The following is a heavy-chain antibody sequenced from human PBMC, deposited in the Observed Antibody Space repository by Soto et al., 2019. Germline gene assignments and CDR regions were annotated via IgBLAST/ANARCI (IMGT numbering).Heavy chain of an antibody. CDR2: IYYSGST. CDR1: GGSMSSYY. J-gene: IGHJ4*02. Sequence: QVQLQESGPGLVKPSETLSLTCTVSGGSMSSYYWSWIRQPPGKGLEWIGYIYYSGSTNYNPSLRSGVTKSVDTSKNQFSLRLSAVTAADTAVYYCARASARIVGTDGGKGPLVTVSS. D-gene: IGHD3-22*01. V-gene: IGHV4-59*01. CDR3: ARASARIVGTD.